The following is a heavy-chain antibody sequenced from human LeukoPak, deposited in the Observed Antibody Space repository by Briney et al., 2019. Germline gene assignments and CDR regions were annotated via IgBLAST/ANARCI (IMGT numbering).Heavy chain of an antibody. J-gene: IGHJ4*02. CDR3: ARDRWSGAGDLDGLYYFDY. CDR2: IIPILGIT. CDR1: GGNINNYA. Sequence: GASVKVSCKASGGNINNYAFRWVRHDPRQGLEWMGRIIPILGITNYSHKFKGRVTITSDKSTGKAYMELNSLRSEDTAVYYCARDRWSGAGDLDGLYYFDYWGQGTLVTVSS. D-gene: IGHD3-3*01. V-gene: IGHV1-69*04.